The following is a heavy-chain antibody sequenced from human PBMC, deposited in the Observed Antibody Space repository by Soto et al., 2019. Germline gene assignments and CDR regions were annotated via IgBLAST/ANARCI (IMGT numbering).Heavy chain of an antibody. CDR1: GGTFSSYA. D-gene: IGHD3-3*01. V-gene: IGHV1-69*06. CDR2: IIPIFGTA. J-gene: IGHJ5*02. CDR3: ARGSDDFWSGYYEFDP. Sequence: SVKVSCKASGGTFSSYAISRVRQAPGQGLEWMGGIIPIFGTANYAQKFQGRVTITADKSTSTAYMELSSLRSEDTAVYYCARGSDDFWSGYYEFDPWGQGTLVTVSS.